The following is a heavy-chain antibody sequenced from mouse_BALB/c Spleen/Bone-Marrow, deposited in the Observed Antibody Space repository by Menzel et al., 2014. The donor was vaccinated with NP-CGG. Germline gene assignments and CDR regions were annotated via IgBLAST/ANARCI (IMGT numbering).Heavy chain of an antibody. CDR3: ARGNYGNYVDYFDY. D-gene: IGHD2-1*01. CDR2: INSNGGST. V-gene: IGHV5-6-3*01. J-gene: IGHJ2*01. CDR1: GFTFNSYG. Sequence: EVQVVESGGGLVQPGGSLKLSCAASGFTFNSYGMSWVRQTPDKRLELVASINSNGGSTYYPDSVKGRFTISRDNAKKTLSLQMSSLKSEDTAVYYCARGNYGNYVDYFDYWGQGTTLTVSS.